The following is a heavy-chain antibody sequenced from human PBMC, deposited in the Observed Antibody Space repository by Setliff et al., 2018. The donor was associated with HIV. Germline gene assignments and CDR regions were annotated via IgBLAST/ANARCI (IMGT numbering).Heavy chain of an antibody. Sequence: GGSLRLSCAASGFRFRSYWMSWVRQAPGKGLESVANVKQDGTETLYVDSVKGRFTISRDNSRNTLFLQMNNLRPEDTATYYCVRDPIEGSPDYFDYWGQGALVTVSS. CDR1: GFRFRSYW. J-gene: IGHJ4*02. V-gene: IGHV3-7*03. D-gene: IGHD1-26*01. CDR3: VRDPIEGSPDYFDY. CDR2: VKQDGTET.